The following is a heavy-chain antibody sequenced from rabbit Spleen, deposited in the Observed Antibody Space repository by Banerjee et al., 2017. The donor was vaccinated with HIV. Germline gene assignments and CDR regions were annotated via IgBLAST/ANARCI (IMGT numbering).Heavy chain of an antibody. CDR1: GVSFSSNHY. Sequence: QEQLEESGGGLVKPGASLTLTCTASGVSFSSNHYMCWVRQAPGKGLEWIACIDAGSSSNTYSATWAKGRFTISKTSSTTVTLQITSLSAADTATYFCARDTSTSFSTYGMDLWGPGTLVTVS. J-gene: IGHJ6*01. CDR3: ARDTSTSFSTYGMDL. V-gene: IGHV1S45*01. D-gene: IGHD1-1*01. CDR2: IDAGSSSNT.